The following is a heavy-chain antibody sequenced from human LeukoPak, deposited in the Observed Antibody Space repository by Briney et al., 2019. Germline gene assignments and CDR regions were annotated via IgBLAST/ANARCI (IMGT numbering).Heavy chain of an antibody. Sequence: SETLSLTCTVSGYSISSGYYWGWIQQPPGKGLEWIGFIYHSGSTYYNPSLKSRLTMSVDTSKNQFSLNLTSLTAADTAVYYCARGAVVPARYFDNWGRGSLVTVSS. V-gene: IGHV4-38-2*02. CDR3: ARGAVVPARYFDN. D-gene: IGHD2-2*01. CDR1: GYSISSGYY. J-gene: IGHJ2*01. CDR2: IYHSGST.